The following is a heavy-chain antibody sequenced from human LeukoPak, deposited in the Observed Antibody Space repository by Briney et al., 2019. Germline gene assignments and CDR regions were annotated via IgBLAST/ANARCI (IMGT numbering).Heavy chain of an antibody. CDR3: ARDREYYYGSGSYAFDI. J-gene: IGHJ3*02. V-gene: IGHV4-4*02. Sequence: PSETLSLTCAVSGGSISSSNWWSCVRQPPRKGLEWIGEIYHSGSTNYNPSLKSRVTISVDKSKNQFSLKLSSVTAADTAVYYCARDREYYYGSGSYAFDIWGQGTMVTVSS. CDR1: GGSISSSNW. D-gene: IGHD3-10*01. CDR2: IYHSGST.